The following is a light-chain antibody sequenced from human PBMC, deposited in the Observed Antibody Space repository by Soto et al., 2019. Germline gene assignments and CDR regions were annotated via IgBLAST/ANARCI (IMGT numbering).Light chain of an antibody. CDR2: KAS. V-gene: IGKV1-17*01. J-gene: IGKJ5*01. CDR1: QDIRND. CDR3: QQLNSYPIT. Sequence: DVQMTKSPSSLSASVGDRVTITCRASQDIRNDLGWYQQKPGKAPQRLIYKASSLQSDVPSGFSGSGSGTEFTLTISSLQPEDFATYYCQQLNSYPITFGQGTRLEI.